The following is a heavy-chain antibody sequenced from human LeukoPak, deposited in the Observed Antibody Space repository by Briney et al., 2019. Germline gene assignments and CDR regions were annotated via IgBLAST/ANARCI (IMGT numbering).Heavy chain of an antibody. V-gene: IGHV1-58*01. J-gene: IGHJ4*02. Sequence: GTSVKVSCKASGFTFTSSAVQWVRQARGQRLEWIEWIVVGSGNTNYAQKFQERVTITRDMSTSTAYMELSSLRSEDTAVYYCAAVADYYGSSGYVDYWGQGTLVTVSS. CDR3: AAVADYYGSSGYVDY. D-gene: IGHD3-22*01. CDR2: IVVGSGNT. CDR1: GFTFTSSA.